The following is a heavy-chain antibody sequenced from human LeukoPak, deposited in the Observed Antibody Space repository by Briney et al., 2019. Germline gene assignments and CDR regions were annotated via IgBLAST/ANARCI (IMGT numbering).Heavy chain of an antibody. V-gene: IGHV4-4*07. CDR3: ARGGKATVVTM. CDR2: IYSSGST. CDR1: GGSINSYY. J-gene: IGHJ4*02. Sequence: PSETLSLTCTVSGGSINSYYWSRIRQPAGEGLEWIGRIYSSGSTNYNPSLKSRVSMSVDTSKNQFSLKLTSVTAADTAVYYCARGGKATVVTMWGQGILVTVSS. D-gene: IGHD4-23*01.